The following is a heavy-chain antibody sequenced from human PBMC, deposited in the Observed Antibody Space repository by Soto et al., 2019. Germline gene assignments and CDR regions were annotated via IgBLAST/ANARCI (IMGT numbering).Heavy chain of an antibody. V-gene: IGHV5-51*01. CDR2: IYPGDSDT. D-gene: IGHD6-13*01. J-gene: IGHJ6*03. CDR3: ARGIPYYYYYYYMDV. CDR1: GYSFTSYW. Sequence: GESLKISCKGSGYSFTSYWIGWVRQMPGKGLEWMGIIYPGDSDTRYSPSFQGQVTISADKSISTAYLQWSSLKASDAVMYYCARGIPYYYYYYYMDVWGKGTTVTVYS.